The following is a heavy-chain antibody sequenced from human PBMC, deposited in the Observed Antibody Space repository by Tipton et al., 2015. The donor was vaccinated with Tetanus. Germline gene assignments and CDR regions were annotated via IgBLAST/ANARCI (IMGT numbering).Heavy chain of an antibody. V-gene: IGHV1-2*02. CDR1: GYSFTGYY. CDR2: INSNDGGT. J-gene: IGHJ4*02. CDR3: ARELGGSGFPDY. Sequence: QLVQSGAEVTKPVASVKVSCRASGYSFTGYYIHWLRQAPGQGLEWMGCINSNDGGTNYAQKFQGSVTMTRDTSISTAYMELSRLRSDDTAVYYCARELGGSGFPDYWGQGTLVNVSS. D-gene: IGHD3-10*01.